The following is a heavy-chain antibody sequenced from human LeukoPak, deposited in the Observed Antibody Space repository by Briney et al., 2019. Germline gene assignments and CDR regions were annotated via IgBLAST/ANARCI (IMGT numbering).Heavy chain of an antibody. D-gene: IGHD6-19*01. J-gene: IGHJ4*02. V-gene: IGHV4-59*08. Sequence: SETLSLTCTVSGGSISPYYWSWIRQPPGKGLEWIGYIYYSGSTNYNPSLKSRVTISIDTSKNQFSLKLSSVTAADTAVYYCARTAGIAVAGSRQYFDYWGQGMLVTVSS. CDR2: IYYSGST. CDR1: GGSISPYY. CDR3: ARTAGIAVAGSRQYFDY.